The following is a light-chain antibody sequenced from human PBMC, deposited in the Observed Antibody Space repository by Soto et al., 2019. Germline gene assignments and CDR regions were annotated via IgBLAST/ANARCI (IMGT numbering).Light chain of an antibody. Sequence: EIVLTQSPGTLSLSPGETATLSCRASQSVNNQLAWYQQKPGQAPRLLIYDASTRATGIPARISGSRSGADFTLTISSLEPEDFAVYYCQHRRNWPLTFGGGTKVEIK. J-gene: IGKJ4*01. V-gene: IGKV3-11*01. CDR2: DAS. CDR1: QSVNNQ. CDR3: QHRRNWPLT.